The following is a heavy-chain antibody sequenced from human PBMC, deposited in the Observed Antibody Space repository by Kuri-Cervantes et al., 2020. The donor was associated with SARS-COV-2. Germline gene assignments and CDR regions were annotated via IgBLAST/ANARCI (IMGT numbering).Heavy chain of an antibody. V-gene: IGHV3-30*18. CDR3: AKDRVGVQDF. J-gene: IGHJ4*02. D-gene: IGHD2-21*01. CDR1: GLNFSRTD. CDR2: ISHDGKNK. Sequence: SCAASGLNFSRTDMHWVRQAPGKGLEWVAVISHDGKNKKCIASGKGRFTISRDNSQNTLYLHMKSLRSEDTAMYYCAKDRVGVQDFWGQGTLVTVSS.